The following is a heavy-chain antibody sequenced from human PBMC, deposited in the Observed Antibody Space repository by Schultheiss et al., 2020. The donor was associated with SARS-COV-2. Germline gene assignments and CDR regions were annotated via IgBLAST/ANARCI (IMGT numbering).Heavy chain of an antibody. V-gene: IGHV4-38-2*01. J-gene: IGHJ4*02. CDR1: GYSISSGYY. CDR3: ARVGYCSGGSCAPRY. D-gene: IGHD2-15*01. Sequence: SQTLSLTCAVSGYSISSGYYWGWIRQPPGKGLEWIGSIYHSGSTYYNPSLKSRVTISVDTSKNQFSLKLSSVTAADTAVYYCARVGYCSGGSCAPRYWGQGTLVTVSS. CDR2: IYHSGST.